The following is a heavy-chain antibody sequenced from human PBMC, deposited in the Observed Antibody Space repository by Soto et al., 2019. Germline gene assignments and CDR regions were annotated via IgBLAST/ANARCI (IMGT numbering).Heavy chain of an antibody. CDR2: VFHSGSS. CDR3: ARAPCLGVAHIDY. Sequence: PENLSLLCTFSGASVTVFYWGSIRQPPGKGLEWIGYVFHSGSSNYNPSLKSRVTISVDTSKSQISLRRTSVTAADTAVYYCARAPCLGVAHIDYRGQGTLVTASS. CDR1: GASVTVFY. D-gene: IGHD3-3*01. V-gene: IGHV4-59*02. J-gene: IGHJ4*02.